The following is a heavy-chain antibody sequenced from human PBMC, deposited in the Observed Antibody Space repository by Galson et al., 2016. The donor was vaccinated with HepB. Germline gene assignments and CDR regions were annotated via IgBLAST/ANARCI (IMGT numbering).Heavy chain of an antibody. CDR1: GFTVSSNY. Sequence: SLRLSCAASGFTVSSNYMSWVRQAPGKGLEWVSVIYSGGSTYYADSVKGRFTISRDNSKNSLYLQMNSLRDEDTAVFYCAGVRYCDYWGQGTLVTVSS. CDR3: AGVRYCDY. J-gene: IGHJ4*02. V-gene: IGHV3-53*01. CDR2: IYSGGST.